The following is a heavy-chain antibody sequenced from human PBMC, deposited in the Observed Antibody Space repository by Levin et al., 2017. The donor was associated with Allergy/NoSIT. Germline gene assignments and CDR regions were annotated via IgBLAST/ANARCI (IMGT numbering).Heavy chain of an antibody. D-gene: IGHD5-18*01. Sequence: RPGGSLRLSCAASGFTFTSYAMSWVRQAPGKGLEWVSAISGSGGGTYYADSVKGRFTISRDNSKNTLYLQMNSLRAEDTAVYYCARDGPYSYGFGGYYFDYWGQGTLVTVSS. CDR3: ARDGPYSYGFGGYYFDY. CDR2: ISGSGGGT. V-gene: IGHV3-23*01. J-gene: IGHJ4*02. CDR1: GFTFTSYA.